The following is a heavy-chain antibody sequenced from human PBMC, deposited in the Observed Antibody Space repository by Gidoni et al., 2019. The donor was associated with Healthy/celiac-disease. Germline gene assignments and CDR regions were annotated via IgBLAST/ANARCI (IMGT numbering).Heavy chain of an antibody. Sequence: QVQLVQSGSELKKPGASVKVSCKASGYTFTSYAMNWVRQAPGQGLEWMGWINTNTGNPTYAQGFTGRFVFSLDTAVSTAYLQISSLKAEDTAVYYCATENRSSSWYFGPGQLGNEVGYYGMDVWGQGTTVTVSS. CDR2: INTNTGNP. V-gene: IGHV7-4-1*02. J-gene: IGHJ6*02. D-gene: IGHD6-13*01. CDR1: GYTFTSYA. CDR3: ATENRSSSWYFGPGQLGNEVGYYGMDV.